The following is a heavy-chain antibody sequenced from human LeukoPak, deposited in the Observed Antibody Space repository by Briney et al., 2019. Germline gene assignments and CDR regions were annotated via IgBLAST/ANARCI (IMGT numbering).Heavy chain of an antibody. Sequence: ETLSLTCTVSGGSISSYYWSWVRQAPGKGLEWVANIKQDGSEKYYVDSVKGRFTISRDNAKNSLYLQMNSLRAEDTAVYYCAREGSSWYGHAFDIWGQGTMVTVSS. D-gene: IGHD6-13*01. J-gene: IGHJ3*02. V-gene: IGHV3-7*01. CDR1: GGSISSYY. CDR3: AREGSSWYGHAFDI. CDR2: IKQDGSEK.